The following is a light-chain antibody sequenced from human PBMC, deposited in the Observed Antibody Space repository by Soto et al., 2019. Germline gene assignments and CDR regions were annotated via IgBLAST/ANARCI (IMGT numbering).Light chain of an antibody. Sequence: QSVLTQPPSVSGAPGQRVTISCTGSSSNIGADYDVHWYQQLPGTAPKLLIYGNSNRPSGVPDRFSGSKSGTSASLAITGLQAEDEADYYCQSYDSSLSLYVFGTGTKVTVL. J-gene: IGLJ1*01. CDR1: SSNIGADYD. V-gene: IGLV1-40*01. CDR3: QSYDSSLSLYV. CDR2: GNS.